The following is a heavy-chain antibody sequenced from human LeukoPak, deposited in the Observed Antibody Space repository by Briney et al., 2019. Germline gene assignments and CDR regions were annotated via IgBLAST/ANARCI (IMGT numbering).Heavy chain of an antibody. V-gene: IGHV1-69*05. Sequence: SVKVSCKASGGTFSSYAISWVRQAPGQGLEWMGGIIPIFGTANYAQKFQGRVTITTDESTSTAYMELSSLRSEDTAVYYCTGDPSPPSYGSPIFDYWGQGTLVTVSS. D-gene: IGHD5-18*01. CDR3: TGDPSPPSYGSPIFDY. CDR2: IIPIFGTA. J-gene: IGHJ4*02. CDR1: GGTFSSYA.